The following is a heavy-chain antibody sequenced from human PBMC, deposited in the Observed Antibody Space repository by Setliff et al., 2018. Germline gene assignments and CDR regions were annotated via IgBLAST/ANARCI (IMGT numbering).Heavy chain of an antibody. CDR2: IYYSGST. CDR1: GGSISSGGYY. J-gene: IGHJ3*02. Sequence: SETLSRTCTVSGGSISSGGYYWSWIRQHPGMGLEWIEYIYYSGSTYHNPSLKTLVTISVDTSKNQFSLQLSSVTAADTAVYYCARCSGSYDAFDIWGQGTMVTVSS. CDR3: ARCSGSYDAFDI. V-gene: IGHV4-31*01. D-gene: IGHD1-26*01.